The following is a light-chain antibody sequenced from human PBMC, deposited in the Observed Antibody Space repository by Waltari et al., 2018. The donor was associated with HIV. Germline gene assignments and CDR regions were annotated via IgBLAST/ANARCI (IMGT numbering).Light chain of an antibody. J-gene: IGLJ1*01. CDR3: VGWDGSLSGYV. CDR1: SSNIGNDN. Sequence: QSVLTQPPSASGTPGQTVTISCSGSSSNIGNDNVYWYQQLPGMTPKLLIYKNYQRPSGLPDRVAGAKSGTSASLAISGLRSEDEADYYCVGWDGSLSGYVFGAGTKVTVL. V-gene: IGLV1-47*01. CDR2: KNY.